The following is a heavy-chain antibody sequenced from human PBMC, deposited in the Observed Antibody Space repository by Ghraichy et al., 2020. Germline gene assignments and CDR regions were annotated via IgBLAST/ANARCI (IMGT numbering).Heavy chain of an antibody. J-gene: IGHJ4*02. Sequence: GGSLRLSCVASGFSFSRHWMSWVRQAPGKGLEWVASIKPDGSERNSVDSVKGRFTISRDNAKNSVSLEMNSLRVEDTAVYYCARDPYGDYKYGGTDYWGRGTLVTVSA. V-gene: IGHV3-7*01. D-gene: IGHD4-17*01. CDR2: IKPDGSER. CDR3: ARDPYGDYKYGGTDY. CDR1: GFSFSRHW.